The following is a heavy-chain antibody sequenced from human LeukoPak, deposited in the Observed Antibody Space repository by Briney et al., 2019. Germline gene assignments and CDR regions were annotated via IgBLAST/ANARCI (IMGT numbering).Heavy chain of an antibody. CDR2: IIPIFGTA. D-gene: IGHD3-22*01. Sequence: GASVKVSCXASGGTFSSYAISWVRQAPGQGLEWMGGIIPIFGTANYAQKFQGRGTITTDESTSTAYMELSSLRSEDTAVYYCARDHYYDSSGYYKPRYWYFDLWGRGTLVTVSS. CDR3: ARDHYYDSSGYYKPRYWYFDL. J-gene: IGHJ2*01. CDR1: GGTFSSYA. V-gene: IGHV1-69*05.